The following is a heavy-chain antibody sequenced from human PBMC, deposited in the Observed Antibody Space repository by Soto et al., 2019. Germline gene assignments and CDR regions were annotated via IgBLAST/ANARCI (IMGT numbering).Heavy chain of an antibody. V-gene: IGHV1-2*04. D-gene: IGHD3-10*01. CDR3: ARADGFGELLPFGY. J-gene: IGHJ4*01. CDR1: GYTFTGYY. CDR2: INPNSGGT. Sequence: ASVKVSCKASGYTFTGYYMHWVRQAPGQGLEWMGWINPNSGGTNYAQKFQGWVTMTRDTSISTAYMDLSRLRSDDTAMYYCARADGFGELLPFGYWGLGTLVTVSS.